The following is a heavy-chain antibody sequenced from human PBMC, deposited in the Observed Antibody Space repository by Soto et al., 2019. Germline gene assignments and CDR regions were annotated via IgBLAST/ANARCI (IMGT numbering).Heavy chain of an antibody. CDR1: GFTFSSYW. Sequence: PGGSLRLSCAASGFTFSSYWMHWVRQAPGKGLECVSVIFTGGSTYYADSVKGRFTISRHSSMNTVYLQMDSLRAEDTAVYYCARDRQSSGWLDAFDVWGQGTMVTVSS. V-gene: IGHV3-53*04. CDR2: IFTGGST. CDR3: ARDRQSSGWLDAFDV. D-gene: IGHD6-19*01. J-gene: IGHJ3*01.